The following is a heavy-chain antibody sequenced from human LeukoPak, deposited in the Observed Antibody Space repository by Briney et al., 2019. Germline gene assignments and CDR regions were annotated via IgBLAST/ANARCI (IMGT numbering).Heavy chain of an antibody. Sequence: GGSLRLSCAASGFTFSSYGMHWVRQAPGKGLGWVAFIRYDGSNKYYADSVKGRFTISRDNSKNTLYLQMNSLRAEDTAVYYCAKDRNGSGSYSYYFDYWGQGTLVTVSS. CDR1: GFTFSSYG. CDR2: IRYDGSNK. CDR3: AKDRNGSGSYSYYFDY. J-gene: IGHJ4*02. D-gene: IGHD3-10*01. V-gene: IGHV3-30*02.